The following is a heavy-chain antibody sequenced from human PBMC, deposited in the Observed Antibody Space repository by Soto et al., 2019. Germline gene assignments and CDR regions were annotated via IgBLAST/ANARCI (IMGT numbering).Heavy chain of an antibody. CDR1: GGSVNSGNYY. CDR2: MSHSGGT. CDR3: ARVERGTATTVVDAFDI. Sequence: QVQLQQRGAGLLKPSETLSLTCAVYGGSVNSGNYYWSWIRQPPGKGLEWIGEMSHSGGTHFNPSLSSRSTISVDTSKNQFSLKMSSVTAADTALYYCARVERGTATTVVDAFDIWGPGTLVTVSS. J-gene: IGHJ3*02. D-gene: IGHD1-1*01. V-gene: IGHV4-34*01.